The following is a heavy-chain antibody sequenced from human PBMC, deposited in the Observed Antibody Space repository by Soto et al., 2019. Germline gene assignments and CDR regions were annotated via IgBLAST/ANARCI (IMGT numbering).Heavy chain of an antibody. CDR1: GFTFSSYG. CDR2: IWYDGSNK. J-gene: IGHJ4*02. Sequence: QVQLVESGGGVVQPGRSLRLSCAASGFTFSSYGMHWVRQAPGKGLEWVAVIWYDGSNKYYADSVKGRFTISRDNSKNTLYLQMNSRRAENTAGYYCAGDPGSDRSSWFFEYWGQGTLVTVSS. D-gene: IGHD6-13*01. CDR3: AGDPGSDRSSWFFEY. V-gene: IGHV3-33*01.